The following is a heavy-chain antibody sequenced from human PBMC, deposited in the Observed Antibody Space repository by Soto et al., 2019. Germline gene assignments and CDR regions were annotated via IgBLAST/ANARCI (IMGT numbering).Heavy chain of an antibody. V-gene: IGHV3-33*01. CDR2: IWYDGSNK. CDR3: ARDGNGATMDAFDI. CDR1: GFTFSSYG. Sequence: GGSLRLSCAASGFTFSSYGMHWVRQAPGKGLEWVAVIWYDGSNKYYADSVKGRFTISRDNSKNTLYLQMNSLRAEDTAVYYCARDGNGATMDAFDISGQGTMVTVSS. D-gene: IGHD5-12*01. J-gene: IGHJ3*02.